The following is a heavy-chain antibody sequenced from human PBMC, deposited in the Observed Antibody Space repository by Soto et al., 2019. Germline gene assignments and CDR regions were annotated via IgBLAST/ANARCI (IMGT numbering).Heavy chain of an antibody. CDR1: GFTFSSYE. Sequence: GGSLRLSCAASGFTFSSYEMNGVRQAPGKGLEWISYISGSGTTIYYADSVKGRFTISRDNAKNSLYLQMNSLRVEDTAVYYCARGPGSGYYYFDYWGQGTLVTVSS. CDR3: ARGPGSGYYYFDY. CDR2: ISGSGTTI. J-gene: IGHJ4*02. D-gene: IGHD3-22*01. V-gene: IGHV3-48*03.